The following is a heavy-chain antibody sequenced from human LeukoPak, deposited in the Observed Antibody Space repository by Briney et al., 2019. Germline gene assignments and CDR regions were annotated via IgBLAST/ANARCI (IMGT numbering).Heavy chain of an antibody. D-gene: IGHD4-11*01. J-gene: IGHJ4*02. CDR1: GFTFSSYA. CDR3: ARDGSNNGYFDC. Sequence: QAGGSLRLSCAASGFTFSSYAMHWVRQAPGKGLEWVAVISYDGSNKYYADSVKGRFTISRDNSKNTLYLQMNSLRAEDTAVYYCARDGSNNGYFDCWGQGTLVTVSS. CDR2: ISYDGSNK. V-gene: IGHV3-30*04.